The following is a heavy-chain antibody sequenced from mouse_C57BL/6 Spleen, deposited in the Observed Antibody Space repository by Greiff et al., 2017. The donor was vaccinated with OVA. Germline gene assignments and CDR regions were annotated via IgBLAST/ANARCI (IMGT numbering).Heavy chain of an antibody. CDR3: GDSSGYVAY. Sequence: VQLQQSGPELVKPGASVKISCKASGYAFSSSWMNWVKQRPGTGLEWIGRFYPGDGDTNYNGKFKGKATLTAAKSSSTAYMQLSSLTAEDSAVYVCGDSSGYVAYWGQGVLVTVSA. V-gene: IGHV1-82*01. CDR1: GYAFSSSW. CDR2: FYPGDGDT. D-gene: IGHD3-2*02. J-gene: IGHJ3*01.